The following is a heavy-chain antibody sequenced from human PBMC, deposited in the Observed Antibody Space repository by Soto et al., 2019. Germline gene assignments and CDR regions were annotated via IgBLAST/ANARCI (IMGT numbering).Heavy chain of an antibody. D-gene: IGHD6-13*01. CDR1: GDSVFGNSAA. CDR3: ARGPPAAGTDFDS. V-gene: IGHV6-1*01. CDR2: TYYRSKWYS. Sequence: SQTLSFTCAISGDSVFGNSAAWTWIRQSPSRGLEWLGRTYYRSKWYSDYAVSVKSRITINPDTSKNQFSLQLNSVTPEDTAVYYCARGPPAAGTDFDSWGQGTLVTVSS. J-gene: IGHJ4*02.